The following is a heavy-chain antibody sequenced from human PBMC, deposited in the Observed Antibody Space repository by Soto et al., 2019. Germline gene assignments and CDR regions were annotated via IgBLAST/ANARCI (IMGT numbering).Heavy chain of an antibody. J-gene: IGHJ4*02. V-gene: IGHV1-18*01. CDR1: GGTFSSYT. CDR2: ISAYNGNT. CDR3: ARESSSSCHDY. D-gene: IGHD6-13*01. Sequence: SVKVSCKASGGTFSSYTISWVRQAPGQGLEWMGWISAYNGNTNYAQKLQGRVTMTTDTSTSTAYMELRSLRSDDTAVYYCARESSSSCHDYWGQGTLVTVSS.